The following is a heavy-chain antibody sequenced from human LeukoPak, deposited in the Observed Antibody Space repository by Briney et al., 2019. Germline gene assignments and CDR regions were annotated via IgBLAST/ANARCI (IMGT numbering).Heavy chain of an antibody. CDR2: IYYSGST. CDR3: ARVGILRFPSNWFDP. J-gene: IGHJ5*02. V-gene: IGHV4-59*01. CDR1: GASISSYY. Sequence: PSETLSLTCTVSGASISSYYWSWIRQPPGKGLEWIGYIYYSGSTRYNPSLKRRVTISVDTSKNQFSLKLSSVTAADTAVYYCARVGILRFPSNWFDPWGQGTLVTVSS. D-gene: IGHD3-3*01.